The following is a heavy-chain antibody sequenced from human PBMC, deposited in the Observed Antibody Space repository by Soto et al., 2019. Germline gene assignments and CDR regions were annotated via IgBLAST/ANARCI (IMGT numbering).Heavy chain of an antibody. CDR1: GFTFSSYS. D-gene: IGHD6-19*01. V-gene: IGHV3-21*01. CDR3: ARGGGHSSGWKRYYYGMDV. CDR2: ISSSSSYI. J-gene: IGHJ6*02. Sequence: EVQLVESGGGLVKPGGSLRLSCAASGFTFSSYSMNWVRQAPGKGLEWVSSISSSSSYIYYADSVKGRFTISRDNAKNSLYLQMNSLRAEDTAVYYCARGGGHSSGWKRYYYGMDVWGQGTTVTVSS.